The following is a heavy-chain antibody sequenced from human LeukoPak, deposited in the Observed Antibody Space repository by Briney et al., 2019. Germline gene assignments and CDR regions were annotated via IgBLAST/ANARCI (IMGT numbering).Heavy chain of an antibody. V-gene: IGHV3-9*01. Sequence: GRSLRLSCAASGFTFDDYAMHWVRQAPGKGLEWVSGISWNSGSIGYADSVKGRFTISRDNAKNSPYLQMNSLRAEDTAVYYCAKDFQYSSSGDWGQGTLVTVSS. CDR3: AKDFQYSSSGD. J-gene: IGHJ4*02. D-gene: IGHD6-13*01. CDR1: GFTFDDYA. CDR2: ISWNSGSI.